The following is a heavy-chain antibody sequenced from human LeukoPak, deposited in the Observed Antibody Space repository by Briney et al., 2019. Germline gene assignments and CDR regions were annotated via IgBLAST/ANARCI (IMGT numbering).Heavy chain of an antibody. CDR2: IYSGSST. V-gene: IGHV3-53*05. CDR1: GFTVSSSY. CDR3: AKDPAQYYFDY. J-gene: IGHJ4*02. Sequence: GGSLRLSCAASGFTVSSSYMSWVRQAPGKGLEWVSLIYSGSSTYYAASVKGRFTISRDNSKNTLYLQMNSLRAEDTAVYYCAKDPAQYYFDYWGQGTLVTVSS.